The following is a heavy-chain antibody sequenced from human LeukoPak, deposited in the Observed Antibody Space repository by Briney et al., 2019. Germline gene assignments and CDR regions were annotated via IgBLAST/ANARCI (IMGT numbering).Heavy chain of an antibody. Sequence: PSETLSLTCTVSGGSINNYWAWIRQTPEQQLEWIGSVSHDGITKYSPSLGGRVSLSADTSKNAFFMEVHSVTAADTAVYYCARGPPREWHPLYYYYYYMDVWGKGTTVTVSS. V-gene: IGHV4-4*08. CDR3: ARGPPREWHPLYYYYYYMDV. D-gene: IGHD3-3*01. J-gene: IGHJ6*03. CDR1: GGSINNY. CDR2: VSHDGIT.